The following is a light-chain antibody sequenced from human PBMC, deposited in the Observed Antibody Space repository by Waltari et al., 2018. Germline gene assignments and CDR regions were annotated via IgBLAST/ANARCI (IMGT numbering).Light chain of an antibody. J-gene: IGLJ2*01. V-gene: IGLV2-18*02. Sequence: SALTQPPSVSGSPGQSVTISCTGTRSDVGSYNRVSWYQQPPGTAPKLISYDVSRRPSGVPDRFSASKSGNTASLTISGLQAEDEADYYCSSYTSSSTVVFGGGTKLTVL. CDR1: RSDVGSYNR. CDR3: SSYTSSSTVV. CDR2: DVS.